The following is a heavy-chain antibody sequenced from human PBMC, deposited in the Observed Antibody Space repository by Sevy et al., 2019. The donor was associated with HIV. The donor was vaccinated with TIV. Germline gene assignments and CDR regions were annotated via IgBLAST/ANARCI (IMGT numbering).Heavy chain of an antibody. D-gene: IGHD6-13*01. CDR3: AKGGSSSPYYFDY. CDR2: ISGSGGST. J-gene: IGHJ4*02. Sequence: GGSLRLSCAASGFTFSSYAMSWVRQAPGKGLEWVSAISGSGGSTYYADSVKGRFTISRANSKNTLYLQMNSLRAKDTAVYYCAKGGSSSPYYFDYWGQGTLVTVSS. CDR1: GFTFSSYA. V-gene: IGHV3-23*01.